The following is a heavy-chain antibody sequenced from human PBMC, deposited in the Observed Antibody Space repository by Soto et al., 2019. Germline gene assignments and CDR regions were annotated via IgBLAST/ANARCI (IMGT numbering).Heavy chain of an antibody. CDR3: AKDRHAGGSLPEYFHH. D-gene: IGHD2-8*02. CDR1: CFTFSDYV. J-gene: IGHJ1*01. V-gene: IGHV3-23*01. CDR2: IGGSRSRT. Sequence: LRLSCAASCFTFSDYVMSWVRQAPGKGLEWVSTIGGSRSRTYYADSVKGRFTVSRDNSENTVSLQMESLRDEDTAVYYCAKDRHAGGSLPEYFHHWGQGTLVTVSS.